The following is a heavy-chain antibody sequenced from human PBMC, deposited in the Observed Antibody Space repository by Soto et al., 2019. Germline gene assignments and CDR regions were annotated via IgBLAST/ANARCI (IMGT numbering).Heavy chain of an antibody. CDR1: GFTFSSYA. CDR2: ISGSGGST. Sequence: PGGSLRLSCAASGFTFSSYAMSWVRQAPGKGLEWVSAISGSGGSTYYADSVKGRFTISRDNSKNTLYLQIHSLRAEDTALYYCAKDVMSSSSWSEYFQHWGQGTLVTVSS. V-gene: IGHV3-23*01. CDR3: AKDVMSSSSWSEYFQH. J-gene: IGHJ1*01. D-gene: IGHD6-13*01.